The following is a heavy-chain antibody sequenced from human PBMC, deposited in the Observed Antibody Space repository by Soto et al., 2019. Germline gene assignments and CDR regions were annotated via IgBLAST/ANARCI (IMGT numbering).Heavy chain of an antibody. CDR2: IYYSGST. D-gene: IGHD2-15*01. Sequence: QVQLQESGPGLVKPSQTLSLTCTVSGGSISSGDYYWSWIRQPPGKGLECIGYIYYSGSTYYNPSLKSRVTISVDTSKNQFSLKLSSVTAADTAVYYCAREVGYCSGGSCMNYYYGMDVWGQGTTVTVSS. J-gene: IGHJ6*02. CDR3: AREVGYCSGGSCMNYYYGMDV. V-gene: IGHV4-30-4*01. CDR1: GGSISSGDYY.